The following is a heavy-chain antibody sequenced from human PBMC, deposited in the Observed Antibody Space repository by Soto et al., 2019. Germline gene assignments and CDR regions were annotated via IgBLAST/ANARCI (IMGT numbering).Heavy chain of an antibody. CDR3: ARRRGESYYGLDY. CDR1: GYNFNNYE. Sequence: QVQLLQSGAEVKKPGASVKISCKASGYNFNNYEINWGRQAPAQGLEWMGWMKGYSGNPLYAQNFQGRLTLTRDTSTKTAYRELASVAYEDTAIYFCARRRGESYYGLDYWGQGTLVTVSS. J-gene: IGHJ4*02. D-gene: IGHD1-26*01. CDR2: MKGYSGNP. V-gene: IGHV1-8*01.